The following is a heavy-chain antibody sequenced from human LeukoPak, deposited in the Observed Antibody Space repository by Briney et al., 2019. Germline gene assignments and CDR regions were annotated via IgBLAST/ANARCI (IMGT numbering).Heavy chain of an antibody. CDR1: GGSISSSSYY. CDR3: ARQAEGDYYDSSGYPRNWFDP. CDR2: IYYSGST. Sequence: SETLSLTCTVSGGSISSSSYYWGWIRQPPGKGLEWIGSIYYSGSTYYNPSLKSRVTISVDTSKNQFSLKLSSVTAADTAVYYCARQAEGDYYDSSGYPRNWFDPWRQGTLVTVSS. V-gene: IGHV4-39*01. J-gene: IGHJ5*02. D-gene: IGHD3-22*01.